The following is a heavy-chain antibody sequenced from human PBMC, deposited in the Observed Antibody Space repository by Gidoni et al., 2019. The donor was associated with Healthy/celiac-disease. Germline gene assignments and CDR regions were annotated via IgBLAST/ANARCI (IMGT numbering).Heavy chain of an antibody. CDR2: IVPILGTA. Sequence: QVQLVQSGAEVKKPGSSVKVSCKASGGTFSSYAISWVRQAPGQGLEWMGGIVPILGTANYAQKFQGRVTITADESTSTAYMELSSLRSEDTAVYYCARVGEAYCGGDWYFGYYFDYWGQGTLVTVSS. CDR3: ARVGEAYCGGDWYFGYYFDY. CDR1: GGTFSSYA. D-gene: IGHD2-21*02. J-gene: IGHJ4*02. V-gene: IGHV1-69*01.